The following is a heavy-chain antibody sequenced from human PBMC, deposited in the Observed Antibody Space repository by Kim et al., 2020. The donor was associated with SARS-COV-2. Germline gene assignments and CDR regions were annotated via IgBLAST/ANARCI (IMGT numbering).Heavy chain of an antibody. CDR1: GGSISSYY. CDR3: ARAELELREYWFDP. CDR2: IYYSGST. D-gene: IGHD1-7*01. Sequence: SETLSLTCTVSGGSISSYYWSWIRQPPGKGLEWIGYIYYSGSTNYNPSLKSRVTISVDTSKNQFSLKLSSVTAADTAVYYCARAELELREYWFDPWGQGTLVTVSS. V-gene: IGHV4-59*01. J-gene: IGHJ5*02.